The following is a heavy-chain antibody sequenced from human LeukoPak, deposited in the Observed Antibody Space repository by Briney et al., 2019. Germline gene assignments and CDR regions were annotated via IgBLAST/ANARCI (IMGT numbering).Heavy chain of an antibody. CDR3: AKQEQGIFQGSDY. CDR2: ISGSGGNT. CDR1: GFTFSSYA. Sequence: GGSLRPSCAASGFTFSSYAMSWVRQAPGKGLEWVSAISGSGGNTYYTDSVKGRFTISRDNSKNTLFLQMNSLRAEDTAVYYCAKQEQGIFQGSDYWGQGTLVTVSS. V-gene: IGHV3-23*01. J-gene: IGHJ4*02. D-gene: IGHD7-27*01.